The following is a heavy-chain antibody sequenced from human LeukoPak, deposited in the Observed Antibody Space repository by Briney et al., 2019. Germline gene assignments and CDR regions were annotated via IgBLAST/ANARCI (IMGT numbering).Heavy chain of an antibody. J-gene: IGHJ3*01. CDR2: ISSTGGTT. Sequence: PGGTLRLSCAASGITFSSYGMSWVRQAPGKGLEWVSSISSTGGTTYYADSVKGRFTISRDISKNTLYLQMNSLRAEDTGVYYCAKNHDSNGYHTDDAFDVWGQGTMVTVSS. CDR1: GITFSSYG. CDR3: AKNHDSNGYHTDDAFDV. D-gene: IGHD3-22*01. V-gene: IGHV3-23*01.